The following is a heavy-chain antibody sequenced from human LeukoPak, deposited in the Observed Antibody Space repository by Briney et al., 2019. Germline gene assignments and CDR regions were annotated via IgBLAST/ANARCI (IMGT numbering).Heavy chain of an antibody. Sequence: PGGSLRLSCAASGFTFSSYAMHWVRQAPGKGLEWVSVIWFDGTTKSYADSVEGRFTISRDNSKNTLYLQMNSLRAEDTATYYCARDNGLVLHDYWGQGTLVTVSS. J-gene: IGHJ4*02. CDR2: IWFDGTTK. CDR3: ARDNGLVLHDY. CDR1: GFTFSSYA. D-gene: IGHD2-8*01. V-gene: IGHV3-33*01.